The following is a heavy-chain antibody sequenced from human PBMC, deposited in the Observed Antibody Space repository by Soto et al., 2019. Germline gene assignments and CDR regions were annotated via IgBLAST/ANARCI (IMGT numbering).Heavy chain of an antibody. J-gene: IGHJ4*02. CDR3: AVRIVVVPAATQTPIDY. CDR2: IIPIFGTA. D-gene: IGHD2-2*01. V-gene: IGHV1-69*01. CDR1: GGTFSRHA. Sequence: QVQLVQSGAEVRKPGSSVKVSCKASGGTFSRHAISWVRQAPGQGLEWMGGIIPIFGTANHAQKFQGRVTIIADESTSTVYMELSSLRSEDTAVYYCAVRIVVVPAATQTPIDYWGQGTLVTVSS.